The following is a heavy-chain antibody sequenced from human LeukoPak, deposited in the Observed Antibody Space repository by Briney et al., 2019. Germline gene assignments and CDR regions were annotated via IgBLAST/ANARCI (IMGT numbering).Heavy chain of an antibody. V-gene: IGHV3-30-3*01. CDR1: GFTFSSYA. CDR3: ARERESGNYYDSSGPLDY. CDR2: ISYDGSNK. J-gene: IGHJ4*02. D-gene: IGHD3-22*01. Sequence: GGSLRLSCAASGFTFSSYAMHWVRQAPGKGLEWVAVISYDGSNKYYADSVKGRFTISRDNSKNTLYLQMNSLRAEDTAVYYCARERESGNYYDSSGPLDYWGQGTLVTVSS.